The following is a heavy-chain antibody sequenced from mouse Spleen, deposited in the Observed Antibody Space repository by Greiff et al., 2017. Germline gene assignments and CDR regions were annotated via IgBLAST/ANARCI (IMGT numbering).Heavy chain of an antibody. J-gene: IGHJ1*01. CDR3: ARHTVVARYWYFDV. CDR1: GFTFSSYA. Sequence: EVMLVESGGGLVKPGGSLKLSCAASGFTFSSYAMSWVRQTPEKRLEWVATISSGGSYTYYPDSVKGRFTISRDNAKNTLYLQMSSLRSEDTAMYYCARHTVVARYWYFDVWGAGTTVTVSS. D-gene: IGHD1-1*01. V-gene: IGHV5-9-1*01. CDR2: ISSGGSYT.